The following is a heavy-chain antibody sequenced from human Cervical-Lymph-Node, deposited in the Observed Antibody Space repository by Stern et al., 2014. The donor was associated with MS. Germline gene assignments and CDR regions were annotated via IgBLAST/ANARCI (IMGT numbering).Heavy chain of an antibody. CDR1: GYTFTSYW. J-gene: IGHJ4*02. V-gene: IGHV5-51*01. CDR2: IFPGGSDI. Sequence: VQLVQSGPEVKRPGESLKISCQASGYTFTSYWIGWVRQMPGKGLEGSGVIFPGGSDIRCSPSFQGQVTISADKSSSTAYLQWNNLKASDTAIYYCARQRYFDYWGQGTLVTVSS. CDR3: ARQRYFDY.